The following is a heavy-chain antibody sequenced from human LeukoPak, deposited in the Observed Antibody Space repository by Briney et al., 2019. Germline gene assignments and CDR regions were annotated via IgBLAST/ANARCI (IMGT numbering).Heavy chain of an antibody. Sequence: GGSLRLSCAASGFTFSSHWMHWVRQVPGKGLLWVSRINSDGSATIYADSVRGRFTISRDNAKNTLYLQMSGLRVEDTAVYHCASDSPYYGMDVWGQGTTVTVSS. V-gene: IGHV3-74*01. CDR3: ASDSPYYGMDV. CDR2: INSDGSAT. CDR1: GFTFSSHW. J-gene: IGHJ6*02.